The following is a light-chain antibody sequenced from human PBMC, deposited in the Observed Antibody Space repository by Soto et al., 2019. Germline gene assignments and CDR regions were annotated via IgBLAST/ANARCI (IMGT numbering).Light chain of an antibody. CDR2: DAS. CDR3: QQRSKWWT. V-gene: IGKV3-11*01. Sequence: EIVLTQSPATLSLSPGERATLSCRASQSVSSYLAWYQQKPGQAPRLLIYDASNRATGIPARFSGSGSGTDFTLTISSLEPEDFAVYYCQQRSKWWTFGQGTKVDI. CDR1: QSVSSY. J-gene: IGKJ1*01.